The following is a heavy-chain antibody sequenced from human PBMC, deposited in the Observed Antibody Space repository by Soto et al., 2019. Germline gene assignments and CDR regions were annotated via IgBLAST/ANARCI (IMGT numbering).Heavy chain of an antibody. V-gene: IGHV3-23*01. D-gene: IGHD3-10*01. J-gene: IGHJ6*03. CDR2: ISGSGGST. Sequence: LSCAASGVTVNISVIGWVRQAPGKGLEWVSAISGSGGSTYYADSVKGRFTISRDNSKNTLYLQMNSLRAEDTAVYYCAKGEGSHYYYSFYMDVWGKGPTVTVSS. CDR1: GVTVNISV. CDR3: AKGEGSHYYYSFYMDV.